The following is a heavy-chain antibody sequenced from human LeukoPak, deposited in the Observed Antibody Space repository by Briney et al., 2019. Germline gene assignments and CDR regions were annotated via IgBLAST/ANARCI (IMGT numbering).Heavy chain of an antibody. J-gene: IGHJ4*02. CDR3: ARAPIAAAGKELRD. Sequence: SVNLSCKASGDTFSSYAISWVRQPPGQGLEWMGGIIPIFGTANYAQKFQGRVTITADKSTSTAYMELSRLRSEDTAVYYCARAPIAAAGKELRDWGQGTLVTVSS. D-gene: IGHD6-13*01. CDR2: IIPIFGTA. CDR1: GDTFSSYA. V-gene: IGHV1-69*06.